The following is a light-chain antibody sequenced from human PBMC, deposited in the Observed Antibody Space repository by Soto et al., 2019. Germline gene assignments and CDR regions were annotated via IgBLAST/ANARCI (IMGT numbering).Light chain of an antibody. CDR2: GAS. J-gene: IGKJ1*01. CDR3: QQYNNWPET. V-gene: IGKV3-15*01. CDR1: QSVSSN. Sequence: EIVMTQSPATLSVSPGERATLSCGASQSVSSNLAWYQQKPGQAPRLLIYGASTRATGIPARFSGSGSGTEFTFTFSSLQSEDFAVYYCQQYNNWPETFGQGTKVDIK.